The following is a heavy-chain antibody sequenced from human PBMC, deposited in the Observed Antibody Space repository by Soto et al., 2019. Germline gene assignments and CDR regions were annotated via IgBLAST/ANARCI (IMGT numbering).Heavy chain of an antibody. Sequence: SETLSLTCAVYGGSFSGYYWSWIRQPPGKGLEWIGEINHSGSTNYNPSLKSRVTISVDTSKNQFSLKLSSVTAADTAVYYCAGPYGSGSYYFNYWGQGTLVTVSS. J-gene: IGHJ4*02. D-gene: IGHD3-10*01. CDR2: INHSGST. CDR1: GGSFSGYY. CDR3: AGPYGSGSYYFNY. V-gene: IGHV4-34*01.